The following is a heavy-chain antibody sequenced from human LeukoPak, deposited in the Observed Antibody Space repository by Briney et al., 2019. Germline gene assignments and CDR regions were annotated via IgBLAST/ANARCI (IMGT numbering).Heavy chain of an antibody. CDR2: IGGTGGNT. CDR1: GFTFGSYA. CDR3: AKYRGFGDSYDS. D-gene: IGHD3-10*01. Sequence: GGSLRLSCAASGFTFGSYAMSWVRQAPGKGLEWVSSIGGTGGNTYYADSVKGRFTISRDNSKNTLYLQMNSLRAEDTAVYYCAKYRGFGDSYDSWGQGTLVTVSS. J-gene: IGHJ4*02. V-gene: IGHV3-23*01.